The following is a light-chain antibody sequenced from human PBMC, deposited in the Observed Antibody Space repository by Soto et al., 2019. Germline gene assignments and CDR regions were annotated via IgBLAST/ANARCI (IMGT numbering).Light chain of an antibody. CDR1: NIGSKS. CDR2: YDS. J-gene: IGLJ1*01. CDR3: QVWDSSSDHYV. V-gene: IGLV3-21*04. Sequence: SYELTQPPSVSVAPGKTARITCGGHNIGSKSVHWYQQKPGQAPVLVIYYDSDRPSGIPERFSGSNSGTTATLTISRVEAGDEADYYCQVWDSSSDHYVFGTGTKVTVL.